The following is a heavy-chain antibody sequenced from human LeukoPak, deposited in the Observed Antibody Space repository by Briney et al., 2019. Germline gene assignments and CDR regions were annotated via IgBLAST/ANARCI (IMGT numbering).Heavy chain of an antibody. Sequence: SETLSLTCTVSGGPISSYYWSWIRQPPGKGLEWIGYIYYSGSTNYNPSLKSRVTISVDTSKNQFSLKLSSVTAADTAVYYCASYDFWSGWFDYWGQGTLVTVSS. CDR2: IYYSGST. CDR1: GGPISSYY. CDR3: ASYDFWSGWFDY. J-gene: IGHJ4*02. D-gene: IGHD3-3*01. V-gene: IGHV4-59*01.